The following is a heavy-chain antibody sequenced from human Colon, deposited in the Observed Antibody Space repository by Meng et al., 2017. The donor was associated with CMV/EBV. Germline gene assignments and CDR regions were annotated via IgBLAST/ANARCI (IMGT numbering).Heavy chain of an antibody. CDR3: ASLSGGDFDY. CDR2: NNPITGGT. Sequence: QVCGVQAGDEGNKPGASVKVSCKASRYTFTGYVLNSVRQVPGQGLGWMGVNNPITGGTNYAQKFQGRVTMTRDTSMNTAYMELSRLRSDDTAVYYCASLSGGDFDYWGQGTLVTVSS. CDR1: RYTFTGYV. D-gene: IGHD1-26*01. J-gene: IGHJ4*02. V-gene: IGHV1-2*02.